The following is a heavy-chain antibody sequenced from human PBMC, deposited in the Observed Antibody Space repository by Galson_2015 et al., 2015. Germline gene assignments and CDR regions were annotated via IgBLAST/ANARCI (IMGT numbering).Heavy chain of an antibody. CDR1: GFTFSGSA. V-gene: IGHV3-73*01. J-gene: IGHJ4*02. Sequence: SLRLSCAASGFTFSGSAMHWVRQASGKGLEWVGRIRSKANSYATAYAASVKGRFTISRDDSKNTAYLQMNSLKTEDTAVYYCTSTSSNCSSTSCQNYWGQGTLVTVSS. CDR3: TSTSSNCSSTSCQNY. CDR2: IRSKANSYAT. D-gene: IGHD2-2*01.